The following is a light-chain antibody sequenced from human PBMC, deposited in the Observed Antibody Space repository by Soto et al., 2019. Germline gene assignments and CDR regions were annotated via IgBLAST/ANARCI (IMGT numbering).Light chain of an antibody. CDR2: EVS. V-gene: IGLV2-14*01. CDR3: TPYTTIGTLDL. J-gene: IGLJ1*01. Sequence: QSALTQPASVSGSPGQSITISCTGTSSDVGGYDYVSWYQQHPGKAPKLLIYEVSDRPSGVSTRFSGSKSGSTASLTISGLQTEDEADYYCTPYTTIGTLDLFGTGTKVTVL. CDR1: SSDVGGYDY.